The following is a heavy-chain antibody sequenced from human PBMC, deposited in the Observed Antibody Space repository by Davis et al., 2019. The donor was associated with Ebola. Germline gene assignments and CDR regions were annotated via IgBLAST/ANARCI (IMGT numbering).Heavy chain of an antibody. D-gene: IGHD4-23*01. CDR3: ARDPLNYRGAFDI. CDR2: ISSSSSYI. Sequence: GESLKISCAASGFTFSSYSMNWVRQAPGKGLEWVSSISSSSSYIYYADSVKGRFTISRDNAKNSLYLQMNSLRAEDTAVYYCARDPLNYRGAFDIWGQGTMVTVSS. CDR1: GFTFSSYS. V-gene: IGHV3-21*01. J-gene: IGHJ3*02.